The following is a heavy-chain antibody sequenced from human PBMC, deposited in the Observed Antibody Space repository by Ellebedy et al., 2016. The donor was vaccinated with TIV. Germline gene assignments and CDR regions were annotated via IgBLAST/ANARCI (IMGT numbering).Heavy chain of an antibody. V-gene: IGHV4-39*01. Sequence: MPSETLSLTCTVSGGSISSSSYYWGWIRQPPGKGLEWIGSIYYSGSTYYNPSLKSRVTISVDTSKNQFSLKLSSVTAADTAVYYCARHDLRGYSYGYWFDPWGQGTLVTVSS. J-gene: IGHJ5*02. CDR2: IYYSGST. D-gene: IGHD5-18*01. CDR3: ARHDLRGYSYGYWFDP. CDR1: GGSISSSSYY.